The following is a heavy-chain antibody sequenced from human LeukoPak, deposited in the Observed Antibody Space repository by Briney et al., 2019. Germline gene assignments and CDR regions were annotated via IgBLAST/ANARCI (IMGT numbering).Heavy chain of an antibody. Sequence: SQTLSLTCTVSGGSISSGGYYWSWIRQHPGKGLEWIGYIYYSGSTYYNPSLKSRVTISVDTSKNQFSLKLSSVTAADTAVYYCARAVATYYYDSSGYHLDYWGQGTLVTVSS. J-gene: IGHJ4*02. V-gene: IGHV4-31*03. CDR1: GGSISSGGYY. D-gene: IGHD3-22*01. CDR3: ARAVATYYYDSSGYHLDY. CDR2: IYYSGST.